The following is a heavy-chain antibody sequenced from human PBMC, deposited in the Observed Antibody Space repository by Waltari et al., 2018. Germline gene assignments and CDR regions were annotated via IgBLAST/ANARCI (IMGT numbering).Heavy chain of an antibody. CDR1: GYTFTSYA. CDR2: INAGNGNT. J-gene: IGHJ4*02. D-gene: IGHD3-9*01. CDR3: ARGGSYDILTGYPIDY. Sequence: QVQLVQSGAEVKKPGASVKVSCKASGYTFTSYAMHLVRQAPGQRLEWMGWINAGNGNTKYSQKFQGRVTITRDTSASTAYMELSSLRSEDTAVYYCARGGSYDILTGYPIDYWGQGTLVTVSS. V-gene: IGHV1-3*01.